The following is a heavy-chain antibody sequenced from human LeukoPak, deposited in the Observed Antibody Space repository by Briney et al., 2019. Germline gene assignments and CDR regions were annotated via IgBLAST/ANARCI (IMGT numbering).Heavy chain of an antibody. CDR2: IKQDGSEK. D-gene: IGHD3-3*01. CDR1: GFTFSSYW. Sequence: GGSLRLPCAASGFTFSSYWMSWVRQAPGKGLEWVANIKQDGSEKYYVDSVKGRFTISRDNAKNSLYLQMNSLRAEDTAVYYCARDREGGYDFWSGYGANWFDPWGQGTLVTVSS. CDR3: ARDREGGYDFWSGYGANWFDP. J-gene: IGHJ5*02. V-gene: IGHV3-7*01.